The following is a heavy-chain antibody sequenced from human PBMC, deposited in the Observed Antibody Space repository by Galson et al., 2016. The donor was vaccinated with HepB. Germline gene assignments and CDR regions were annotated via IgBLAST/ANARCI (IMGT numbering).Heavy chain of an antibody. CDR1: GFTFSSYA. Sequence: SLRLSCAASGFTFSSYAMTWVRQAPGRGLEWVSGVSGCATATYNADSVKGRFAISRDNSKNTLFLQMNNLRAEDTALYYCAKVTRPGISAPRYGMDGWGKGTPVTVSS. D-gene: IGHD6-13*01. CDR3: AKVTRPGISAPRYGMDG. V-gene: IGHV3-23*01. J-gene: IGHJ6*04. CDR2: VSGCATAT.